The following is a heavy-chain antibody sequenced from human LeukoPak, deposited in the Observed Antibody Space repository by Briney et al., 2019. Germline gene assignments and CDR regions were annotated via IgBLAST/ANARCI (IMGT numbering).Heavy chain of an antibody. J-gene: IGHJ4*02. CDR1: GFTFTSYY. D-gene: IGHD3-22*01. V-gene: IGHV1-18*04. Sequence: ASVKVSCKASGFTFTSYYMHWVRQAPGQGLEWMGWISAYNGNTNYAQKLQDRVTMTTDTSTSTAYMELRSLRSDDTAVYNCARDKGYYDSSGYDYWGQGTLVTVSS. CDR3: ARDKGYYDSSGYDY. CDR2: ISAYNGNT.